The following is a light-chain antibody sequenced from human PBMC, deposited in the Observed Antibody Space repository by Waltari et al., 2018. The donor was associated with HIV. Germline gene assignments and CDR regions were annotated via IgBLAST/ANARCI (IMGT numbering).Light chain of an antibody. Sequence: DIHMTQSPSPLSAFVGDRVTIPCRASQDISTWLAWYQQKPGKAPKLLIHKASALESGVSSRFSGSVSGTEFTLIIDSLEPDDFATYYCQQYNSDPSFGQGTRLEMK. CDR1: QDISTW. J-gene: IGKJ5*01. CDR3: QQYNSDPS. CDR2: KAS. V-gene: IGKV1-5*03.